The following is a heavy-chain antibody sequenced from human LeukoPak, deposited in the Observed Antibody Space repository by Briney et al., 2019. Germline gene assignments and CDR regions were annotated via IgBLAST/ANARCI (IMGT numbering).Heavy chain of an antibody. D-gene: IGHD6-19*01. CDR1: GGSISSTIYY. V-gene: IGHV4-39*07. CDR2: IYYSGST. Sequence: PSETLSLTCTVSGGSISSTIYYWGWIRQPPGKGLEWIGSIYYSGSTYYNPSLKSRVTISVDKSKNQFSLKLSSVTAADTAVYYCARNSVPSSGWSYYYYSMDVWGQGTTVTVSS. CDR3: ARNSVPSSGWSYYYYSMDV. J-gene: IGHJ6*02.